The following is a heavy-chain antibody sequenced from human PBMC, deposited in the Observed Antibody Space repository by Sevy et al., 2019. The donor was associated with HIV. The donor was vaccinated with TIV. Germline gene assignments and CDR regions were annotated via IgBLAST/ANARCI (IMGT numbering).Heavy chain of an antibody. Sequence: GGSLRLSCAASGFTFSTYAMSWVHQAPGKGLEWVSAIRGSGGSTYYADSVKGRFTISRDYSKNTLYLQMNSLRAEDTAIYYCAKDQPTYYDILTGYYADWGQGTLVTVSS. CDR2: IRGSGGST. J-gene: IGHJ4*02. CDR3: AKDQPTYYDILTGYYAD. V-gene: IGHV3-23*01. D-gene: IGHD3-9*01. CDR1: GFTFSTYA.